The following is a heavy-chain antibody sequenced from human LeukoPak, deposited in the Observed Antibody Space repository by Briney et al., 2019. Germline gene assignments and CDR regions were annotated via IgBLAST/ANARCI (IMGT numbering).Heavy chain of an antibody. CDR3: ARDYSPAGIALQGAFDI. Sequence: SVKVSCKASGGTFSSYGINWVRQAPGQGLEWMGRIIPILGIANYAQKFQGRVMITADKSTSTAYMELRSLRSDDTTVYYCARDYSPAGIALQGAFDIWGQGTMVTVSS. J-gene: IGHJ3*02. CDR1: GGTFSSYG. V-gene: IGHV1-69*04. CDR2: IIPILGIA. D-gene: IGHD4-11*01.